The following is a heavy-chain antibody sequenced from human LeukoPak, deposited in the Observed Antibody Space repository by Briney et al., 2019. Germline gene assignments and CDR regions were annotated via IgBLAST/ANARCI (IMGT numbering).Heavy chain of an antibody. CDR1: GFTFSSYS. J-gene: IGHJ4*02. CDR3: AKALYVGATKPVGY. V-gene: IGHV3-21*04. Sequence: GGSLRLSCAASGFTFSSYSMNWVRQAPGKGLEWVSSISSSSSYIYYADSVKGRFTISRDNSKNSLYLQMNSLRTEDTALYYCAKALYVGATKPVGYWGQGTLVTVSS. D-gene: IGHD1-26*01. CDR2: ISSSSSYI.